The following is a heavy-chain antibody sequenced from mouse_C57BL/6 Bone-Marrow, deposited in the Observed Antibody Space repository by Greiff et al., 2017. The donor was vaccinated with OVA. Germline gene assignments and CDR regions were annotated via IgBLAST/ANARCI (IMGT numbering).Heavy chain of an antibody. Sequence: EVKLVESGEGLVKPGGSLKLSCAASGFTFSSYAMSWVRQTPEKRLEWVAYISSGGDYIYYADTVKGRFTISRDNARNTLYLQMSSLKSEEATMYYCTSEGLLWFAYWGQGTLVTVSA. CDR1: GFTFSSYA. V-gene: IGHV5-9-1*02. CDR3: TSEGLLWFAY. J-gene: IGHJ3*01. CDR2: ISSGGDYI. D-gene: IGHD2-1*01.